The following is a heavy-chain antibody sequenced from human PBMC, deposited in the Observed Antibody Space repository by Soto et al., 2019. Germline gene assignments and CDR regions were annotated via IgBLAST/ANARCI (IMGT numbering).Heavy chain of an antibody. V-gene: IGHV3-49*03. CDR1: GFTFGDYA. D-gene: IGHD2-2*01. CDR2: IRSKAYGGTT. Sequence: SLRLSCTASGFTFGDYAMSWFRQAPGKGLEWVGFIRSKAYGGTTEYAASVKGRFTISRDDSKSIAYLQMNSLKTEDTAVYYCTRAYIVVVPAAHPGAFDIWGQGTMVTVSS. CDR3: TRAYIVVVPAAHPGAFDI. J-gene: IGHJ3*02.